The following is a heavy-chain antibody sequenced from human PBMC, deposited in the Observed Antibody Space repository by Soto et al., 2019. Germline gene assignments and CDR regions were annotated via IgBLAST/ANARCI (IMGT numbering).Heavy chain of an antibody. CDR3: AREVAAARPVDAFDI. J-gene: IGHJ3*02. CDR1: GFTFSSYG. CDR2: IWYDGSNK. V-gene: IGHV3-33*01. D-gene: IGHD6-6*01. Sequence: GGSLRLSCAASGFTFSSYGMHWVRQAPGKGLEWVAGIWYDGSNKYYADSVKGRFTISRDNSKNTLYLQMNSLRAEDTAVYYCAREVAAARPVDAFDIWGQGTMVTVSS.